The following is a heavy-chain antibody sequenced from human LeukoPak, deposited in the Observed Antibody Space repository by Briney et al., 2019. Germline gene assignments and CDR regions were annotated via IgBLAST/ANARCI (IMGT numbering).Heavy chain of an antibody. V-gene: IGHV3-9*01. CDR2: ISWNSGSI. CDR3: AKAGGYSSSWYIDY. J-gene: IGHJ4*02. D-gene: IGHD6-13*01. Sequence: PGGSLRLSCAASGFTFSSYAMHWVRQAPGKGLEWVSGISWNSGSIGYADSVKGRFTISRDNAKNSLYLQMNSLRAEDTALYYCAKAGGYSSSWYIDYWGQGTLVTVSS. CDR1: GFTFSSYA.